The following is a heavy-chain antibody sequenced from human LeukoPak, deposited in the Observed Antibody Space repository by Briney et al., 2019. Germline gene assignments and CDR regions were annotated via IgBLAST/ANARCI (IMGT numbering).Heavy chain of an antibody. D-gene: IGHD3-10*01. J-gene: IGHJ6*03. CDR3: ARRTHGSGSYYKYYYYYYMDV. Sequence: GASVKVSCKASGGTFSSYAISWVRQAPGQGLEWMGWISAYNGNTNYAQKLQGRVTMTTDTSTSTAYMELRSLRSDDTAVYYCARRTHGSGSYYKYYYYYYMDVWGKGTTVTISS. CDR1: GGTFSSYA. CDR2: ISAYNGNT. V-gene: IGHV1-18*01.